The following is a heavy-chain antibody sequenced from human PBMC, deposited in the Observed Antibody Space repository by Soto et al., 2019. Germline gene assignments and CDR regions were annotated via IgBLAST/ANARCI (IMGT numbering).Heavy chain of an antibody. Sequence: ASVKVSCKASGYTFTSYYMHWVRQAPGQGLEWMGIINPSGGSTSYAQKFQGRVTMTRDTSTSTVYMELSSLRSEDTAVYYCARVSEAARPCVPFDYWGQGTLVTVSS. CDR1: GYTFTSYY. D-gene: IGHD6-6*01. CDR2: INPSGGST. V-gene: IGHV1-46*01. CDR3: ARVSEAARPCVPFDY. J-gene: IGHJ4*02.